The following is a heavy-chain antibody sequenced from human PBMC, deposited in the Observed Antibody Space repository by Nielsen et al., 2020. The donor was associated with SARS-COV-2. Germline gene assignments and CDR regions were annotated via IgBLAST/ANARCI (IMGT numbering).Heavy chain of an antibody. CDR2: VSPYNGDT. CDR3: TRDARGAQWKDYIDY. Sequence: ASVKVSCKASGYTFTNYAVTWVRRAPGQGLEWMGWVSPYNGDTQYAQNLQGRVTMTTDTSTSTAYMELRSLRSDDTAMYYCTRDARGAQWKDYIDYWGQGTLVIVSS. V-gene: IGHV1-18*04. D-gene: IGHD6-19*01. CDR1: GYTFTNYA. J-gene: IGHJ4*02.